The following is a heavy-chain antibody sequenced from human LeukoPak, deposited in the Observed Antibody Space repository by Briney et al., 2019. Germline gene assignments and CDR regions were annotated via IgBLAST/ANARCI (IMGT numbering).Heavy chain of an antibody. V-gene: IGHV3-30*02. CDR2: IRYDGSNK. CDR3: AKDDRSRMYYDFWSGPG. J-gene: IGHJ4*02. CDR1: GFTFSSYG. D-gene: IGHD3-3*01. Sequence: SGGSLRLSCAASGFTFSSYGMHWVRQAPGKGLEWVAFIRYDGSNKYYADSVKGRFTISRDNSKNTLYLQMNSLRAEDTAVYYCAKDDRSRMYYDFWSGPGWGQGTLVTVSS.